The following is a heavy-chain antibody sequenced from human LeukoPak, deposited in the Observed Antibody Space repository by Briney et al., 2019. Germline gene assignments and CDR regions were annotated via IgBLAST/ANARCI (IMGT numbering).Heavy chain of an antibody. CDR1: GGTFSSYA. D-gene: IGHD6-19*01. CDR3: ARDLTGSSGSSDP. CDR2: IIPILGIA. J-gene: IGHJ5*02. V-gene: IGHV1-69*04. Sequence: ASVKVSCKASGGTFSSYAISWVRQAPGQGLEWMGRIIPILGIANYAQKFQGRVTITADKSTSTAYMELSSLRSEDTAVYYCARDLTGSSGSSDPWGQGTLVTVSS.